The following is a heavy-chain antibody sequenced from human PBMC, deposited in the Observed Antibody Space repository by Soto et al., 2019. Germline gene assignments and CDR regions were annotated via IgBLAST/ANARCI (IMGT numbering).Heavy chain of an antibody. CDR3: ARGFGGTVIYNWFDP. CDR2: IWYDGSNK. V-gene: IGHV3-33*01. CDR1: GFTFSSYG. D-gene: IGHD4-17*01. Sequence: GGSLRLSCAASGFTFSSYGMHWVRQAPGKGLEWVAVIWYDGSNKYYADSVKGRFTISRDNSKNTLYLQMNSLRAEDTDVYYCARGFGGTVIYNWFDPWGQGTLVTVSS. J-gene: IGHJ5*02.